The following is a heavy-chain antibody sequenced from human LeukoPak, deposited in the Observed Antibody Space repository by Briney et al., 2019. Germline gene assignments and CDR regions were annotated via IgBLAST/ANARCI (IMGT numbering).Heavy chain of an antibody. Sequence: GGSLRLSCAASGFTFSSYEMNWVRQAPGKGLEWVSYISSSGSTISYADSVKGRFTISRDNAKNSLYLQMNSLRAEDTAVYYCARDRYSSGWFGAFDIWGQGTMVTVSS. CDR3: ARDRYSSGWFGAFDI. V-gene: IGHV3-48*03. CDR1: GFTFSSYE. D-gene: IGHD6-19*01. CDR2: ISSSGSTI. J-gene: IGHJ3*02.